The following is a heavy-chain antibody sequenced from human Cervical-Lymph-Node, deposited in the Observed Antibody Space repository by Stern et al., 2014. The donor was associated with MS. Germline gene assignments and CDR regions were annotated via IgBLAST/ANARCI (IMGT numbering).Heavy chain of an antibody. Sequence: VQLVQSGSEAKKPGSSVKVSCKSSGDTFSNYALSCVRQSPGQGLEWVGGLIPFYGATRYGRKFQGRVTITPEESTGTAFMELTNLTSDDTAIYYCALRRSYYVFWGQGTLITVSS. CDR3: ALRRSYYVF. CDR1: GDTFSNYA. J-gene: IGHJ4*02. CDR2: LIPFYGAT. D-gene: IGHD4-11*01. V-gene: IGHV1-69*01.